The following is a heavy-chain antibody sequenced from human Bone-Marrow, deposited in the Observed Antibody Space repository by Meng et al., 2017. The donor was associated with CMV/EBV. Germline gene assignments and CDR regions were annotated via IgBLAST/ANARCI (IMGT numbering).Heavy chain of an antibody. Sequence: SVKVSCKASGGTFSSYAISWVRQAPGQGLEWMGGIIPIFGTANYAQKFQGRVTITTDESTSTAYMELSSLRSEDTAVYYCARSCPNCIAAAGTLLYAFDIWGQGTMVTFSS. CDR3: ARSCPNCIAAAGTLLYAFDI. D-gene: IGHD6-13*01. CDR2: IIPIFGTA. V-gene: IGHV1-69*05. J-gene: IGHJ3*02. CDR1: GGTFSSYA.